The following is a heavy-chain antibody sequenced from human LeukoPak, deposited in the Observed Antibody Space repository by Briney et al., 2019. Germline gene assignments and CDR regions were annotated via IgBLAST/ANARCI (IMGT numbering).Heavy chain of an antibody. V-gene: IGHV3-23*01. CDR1: GFTFSTYA. CDR2: IDAGGGTT. J-gene: IGHJ4*02. D-gene: IGHD3-10*01. CDR3: ARYLSESSHNGLDY. Sequence: PGGSLRLSCAASGFTFSTYAMTWVRQAPGKGLEWVSRIDAGGGTTFYADSVKGRFTISRDNSKSTLYLQMNSLRAEDTAVFYCARYLSESSHNGLDYRGQGTRVTVSS.